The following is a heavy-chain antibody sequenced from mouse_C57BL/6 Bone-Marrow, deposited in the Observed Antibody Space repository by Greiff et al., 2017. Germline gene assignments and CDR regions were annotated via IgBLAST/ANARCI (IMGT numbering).Heavy chain of an antibody. J-gene: IGHJ2*01. CDR2: IYPRSGNT. V-gene: IGHV1-81*01. D-gene: IGHD1-1*01. Sequence: VQVVESGAELARPGASVKLSCKASGYTFTSYGISWVKQRTGQGLEWIGEIYPRSGNTYYNEKFKGKATLTADKSSSTAYMELRSLTSEDSAVYFCARGWGGSSPDYWGQGTTLTVSS. CDR3: ARGWGGSSPDY. CDR1: GYTFTSYG.